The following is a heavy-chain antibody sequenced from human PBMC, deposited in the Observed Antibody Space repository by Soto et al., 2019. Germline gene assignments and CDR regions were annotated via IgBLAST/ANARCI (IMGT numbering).Heavy chain of an antibody. D-gene: IGHD3-22*01. CDR2: TYYRSKWYN. V-gene: IGHV6-1*01. Sequence: SQTLSLTCAISGDSVSGNSAAWNWIMQSPSRGLEWLGRTYYRSKWYNDYAVSVKSRITVTPDTSKNQFSLHLNSVTPEDTAVYYCAREFPYYDSSDSYYDYWGKGPRGTVAS. CDR1: GDSVSGNSAA. J-gene: IGHJ4*02. CDR3: AREFPYYDSSDSYYDY.